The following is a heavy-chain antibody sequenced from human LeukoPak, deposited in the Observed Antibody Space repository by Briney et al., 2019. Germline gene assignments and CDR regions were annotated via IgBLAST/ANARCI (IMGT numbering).Heavy chain of an antibody. V-gene: IGHV3-21*06. D-gene: IGHD3-22*01. CDR3: AKDRDPYSSGTWDS. CDR1: GFTFSDYS. CDR2: IDTIGTYK. Sequence: GGSLRLSCAASGFTFSDYSMNWVRQAPGKGLEWVSSIDTIGTYKYHADSVKGRFTISRDNSKNTLSLQMNSLRPEDTAMYFCAKDRDPYSSGTWDSWGQGTLVIVSS. J-gene: IGHJ1*01.